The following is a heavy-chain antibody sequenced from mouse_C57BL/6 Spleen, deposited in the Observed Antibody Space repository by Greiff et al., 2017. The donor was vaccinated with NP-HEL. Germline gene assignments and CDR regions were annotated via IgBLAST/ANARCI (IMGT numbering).Heavy chain of an antibody. Sequence: EVQGVESVAELVRPGASVKLSCTASGFNIKNTYMHWVKQRPEQGLEWIGRIDPANGNTKNAPKFPGKATITADTSSNTAYLQLSSLTSEDTAIYYCARSITTVVATGDYAMDYWGQGTSVTVSS. J-gene: IGHJ4*01. D-gene: IGHD1-1*01. CDR2: IDPANGNT. V-gene: IGHV14-3*01. CDR3: ARSITTVVATGDYAMDY. CDR1: GFNIKNTY.